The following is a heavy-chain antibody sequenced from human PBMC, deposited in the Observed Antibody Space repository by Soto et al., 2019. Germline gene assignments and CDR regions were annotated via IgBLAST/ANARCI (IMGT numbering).Heavy chain of an antibody. J-gene: IGHJ4*02. Sequence: PGGSLRLSCSTSGFVFTNYGLNWFRQAPGKGLEWVGFIRSVPYGGTTEYAASVKGRFTISVDVSKSIGYLQMNSLQTEDTAVYFCTRMASGYAIFDDWGQGTLVTVSS. CDR1: GFVFTNYG. CDR2: IRSVPYGGTT. V-gene: IGHV3-49*03. D-gene: IGHD5-12*01. CDR3: TRMASGYAIFDD.